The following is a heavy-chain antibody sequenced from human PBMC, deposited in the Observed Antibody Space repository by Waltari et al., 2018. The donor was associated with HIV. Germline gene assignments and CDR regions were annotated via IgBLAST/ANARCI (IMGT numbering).Heavy chain of an antibody. D-gene: IGHD3-16*02. Sequence: QVQLVQHGAEVTKPGSCVKVARKDSGGTSRNRGIYWVRQAPGQGLEWMGGIIPMFGTTDYAQKLQGRLTITADESTGTAYMDLSSLRSEDTAIYYCAGSKRWEISPYFDYWGQGTLVTVSS. CDR3: AGSKRWEISPYFDY. CDR1: GGTSRNRG. J-gene: IGHJ4*02. V-gene: IGHV1-69*01. CDR2: IIPMFGTT.